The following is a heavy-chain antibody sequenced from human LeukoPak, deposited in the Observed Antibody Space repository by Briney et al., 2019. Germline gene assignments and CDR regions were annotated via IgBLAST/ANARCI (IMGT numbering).Heavy chain of an antibody. Sequence: SETLSLTCTVSGGSISGYYWTWIRQPPGKGLEWIGYIYYSGNTNYNPSLKTRVTISVDMSKNQFSLKLSSVTAADTAVYYCAGPRSYFDYWGQGTLVTVSS. J-gene: IGHJ4*02. V-gene: IGHV4-59*08. CDR2: IYYSGNT. CDR1: GGSISGYY. CDR3: AGPRSYFDY.